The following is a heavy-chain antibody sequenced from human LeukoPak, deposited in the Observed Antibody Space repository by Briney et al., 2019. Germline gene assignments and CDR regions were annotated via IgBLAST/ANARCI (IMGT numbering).Heavy chain of an antibody. Sequence: PGGSLRLSCAASGFTFSSYAMHWVRQAPGKGLEWVAVISYDGSNKYYADSVKGRFTISRDNSKNTLYLQMNSLRAEDTAVYYCARVPYDSSGYCDYWGQGTLVTVSS. CDR3: ARVPYDSSGYCDY. J-gene: IGHJ4*02. CDR1: GFTFSSYA. V-gene: IGHV3-30-3*01. CDR2: ISYDGSNK. D-gene: IGHD3-22*01.